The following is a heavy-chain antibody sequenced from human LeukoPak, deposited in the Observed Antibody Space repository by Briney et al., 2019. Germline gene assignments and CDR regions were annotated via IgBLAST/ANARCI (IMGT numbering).Heavy chain of an antibody. J-gene: IGHJ5*02. CDR3: ASLAPEGS. D-gene: IGHD1-14*01. CDR1: GGSFSGYY. Sequence: SETLSLTCAVYGGSFSGYYWSWIRQPPGKGLEWIGEINHSGGTNYNPSLKSRVTISIDTSKNQFSLKLSSVTAADTAVYYCASLAPEGSWGQGTLVTVSS. CDR2: INHSGGT. V-gene: IGHV4-34*01.